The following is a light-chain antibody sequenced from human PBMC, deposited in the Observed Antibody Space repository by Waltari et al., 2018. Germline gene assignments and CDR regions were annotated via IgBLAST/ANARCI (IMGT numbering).Light chain of an antibody. CDR1: QSILYNSNNKNY. J-gene: IGKJ3*01. V-gene: IGKV4-1*01. CDR2: WGC. Sequence: DIVMTQSPDSLAVSLGERATINCKSSQSILYNSNNKNYLAWYQQNPGQPPKLIYWGCTRESGVPDRFSGSGSGTDFTLTISSLQAEDVAVYYCQQYFSTPGTFGPGTKVDI. CDR3: QQYFSTPGT.